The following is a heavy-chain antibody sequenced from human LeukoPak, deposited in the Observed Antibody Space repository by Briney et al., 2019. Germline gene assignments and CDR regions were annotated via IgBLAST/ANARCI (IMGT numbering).Heavy chain of an antibody. J-gene: IGHJ4*02. CDR2: INSDGSST. V-gene: IGHV3-74*01. D-gene: IGHD3-22*01. CDR1: GFTFSSYW. CDR3: ARVDYYDSSGYNY. Sequence: GGSLRFSCAASGFTFSSYWMHWVRQAPGKGLVWVSRINSDGSSTSYADSVKGRFTISRDNAKNTLYLQMNSLRAEDTAVYYCARVDYYDSSGYNYWGQGTLVTVSS.